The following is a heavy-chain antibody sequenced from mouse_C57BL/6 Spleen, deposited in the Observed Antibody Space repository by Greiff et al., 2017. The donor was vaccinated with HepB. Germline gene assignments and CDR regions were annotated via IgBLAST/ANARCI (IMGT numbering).Heavy chain of an antibody. V-gene: IGHV1-19*01. CDR2: INPYNGGT. CDR1: GYTFTDYY. D-gene: IGHD4-1*01. J-gene: IGHJ2*01. Sequence: EVKLQESGPVLVKPGASVKMSCKASGYTFTDYYMNWVKQSHGKSLEWIGVINPYNGGTSYNQKFKGKATLTVDKSSSTAYMELNSLTSEDSAVYYCARTGTLDYWGQGTTLTVSS. CDR3: ARTGTLDY.